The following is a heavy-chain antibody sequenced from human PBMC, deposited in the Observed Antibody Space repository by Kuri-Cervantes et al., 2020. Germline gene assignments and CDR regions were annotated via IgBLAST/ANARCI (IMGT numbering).Heavy chain of an antibody. CDR1: GFTFSGYA. CDR2: ITGSGGST. CDR3: AKSSETGGVSIAVAGKDFDY. V-gene: IGHV3-23*01. D-gene: IGHD6-19*01. J-gene: IGHJ4*02. Sequence: GGSLRLSCAASGFTFSGYAMSWVRQAPGKGLECVSAITGSGGSTYYADSVKGRFTISRDNSENTLYLQMNSLRAEDTAVYYCAKSSETGGVSIAVAGKDFDYWGQGTLVTVSS.